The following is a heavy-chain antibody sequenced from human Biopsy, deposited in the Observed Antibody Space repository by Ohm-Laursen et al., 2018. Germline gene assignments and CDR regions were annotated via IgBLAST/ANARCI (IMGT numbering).Heavy chain of an antibody. CDR3: AREAAIIDPRTRAFDY. CDR2: LYNTGGT. V-gene: IGHV4-59*01. Sequence: GTLSLTCTVSGGSISSYQWTWIRQPPGKGLEWIGYLYNTGGTNYNPSLKSRVTISVDTSKNQFSLKLGSVTAADTAVYYCAREAAIIDPRTRAFDYWGQGTLVTVSS. J-gene: IGHJ4*02. CDR1: GGSISSYQ. D-gene: IGHD6-25*01.